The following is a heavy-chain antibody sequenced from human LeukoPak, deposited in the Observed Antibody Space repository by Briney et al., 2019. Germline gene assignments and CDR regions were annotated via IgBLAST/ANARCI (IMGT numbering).Heavy chain of an antibody. CDR2: ISYDGSNK. V-gene: IGHV3-30-3*01. CDR1: GFTFSSYA. Sequence: GGSLRLSCAASGFTFSSYAMHWVRQAPGKGLEWVAVISYDGSNKYYADSVKGRFTISRDNSKNTLYLQMNSLRAEDTAVYYCARDGRSAVAVSYFGYWGQGTLVTVSS. J-gene: IGHJ4*02. CDR3: ARDGRSAVAVSYFGY. D-gene: IGHD6-19*01.